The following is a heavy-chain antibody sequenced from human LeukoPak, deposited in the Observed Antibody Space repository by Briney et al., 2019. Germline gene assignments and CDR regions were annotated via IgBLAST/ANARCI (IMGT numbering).Heavy chain of an antibody. CDR2: IYYSGST. J-gene: IGHJ4*02. CDR3: ARAVDSSSWHPFDY. CDR1: GGSISTGGYY. Sequence: PSETLSLTCTVSGGSISTGGYYWSWIRQHPGKGLEWIAYIYYSGSTYYNPSLKSRVTISVDTSKNQFSLKLSSVTAADTAVYYCARAVDSSSWHPFDYWGQGTLVTVSS. V-gene: IGHV4-61*08. D-gene: IGHD6-13*01.